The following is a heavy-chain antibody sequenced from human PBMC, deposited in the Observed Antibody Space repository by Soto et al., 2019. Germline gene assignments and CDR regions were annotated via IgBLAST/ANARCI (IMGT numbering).Heavy chain of an antibody. CDR2: ISSDGSDT. CDR1: VFTFNTYW. D-gene: IGHD2-15*01. Sequence: PVGSLRLSCAASVFTFNTYWMHWVRQSPGKWLVWVSRISSDGSDTTYADSVKGRFTISRDNAWKTLYLQMNSLRAEDTAVYYCAREGGPCSGGTCYSVYYFGMELLGQGTKVNRSS. V-gene: IGHV3-74*01. J-gene: IGHJ6*01. CDR3: AREGGPCSGGTCYSVYYFGMEL.